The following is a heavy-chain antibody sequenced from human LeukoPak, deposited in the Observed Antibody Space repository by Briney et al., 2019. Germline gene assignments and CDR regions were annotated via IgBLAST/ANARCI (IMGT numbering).Heavy chain of an antibody. D-gene: IGHD3-3*01. CDR3: ARDYDFWSGYHEYYFDY. J-gene: IGHJ4*02. Sequence: GSLRLSCAASGFTFSSYAMSWVRQAPGKGLEWVAVIWYDGSNKYYAGSVKGRFTISRDNSKNTLYLQMNSLRAEDTAVYYCARDYDFWSGYHEYYFDYWGQGTLVTVSS. CDR2: IWYDGSNK. CDR1: GFTFSSYA. V-gene: IGHV3-33*08.